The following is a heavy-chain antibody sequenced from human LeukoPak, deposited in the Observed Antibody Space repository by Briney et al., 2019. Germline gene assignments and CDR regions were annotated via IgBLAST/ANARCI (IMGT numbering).Heavy chain of an antibody. CDR3: ARAKSLLLWFGESLTT. CDR1: GDSVSSNSAA. J-gene: IGHJ5*02. Sequence: SQTLSLTCAISGDSVSSNSAAWTWIRQSPSRGLEWLGRTYYRSKWYNDYAVSVKSRITINPDTSKNQFSLQLNSVTPEDTAVYYCARAKSLLLWFGESLTTWGQGTLVTVSS. V-gene: IGHV6-1*01. D-gene: IGHD3-10*01. CDR2: TYYRSKWYN.